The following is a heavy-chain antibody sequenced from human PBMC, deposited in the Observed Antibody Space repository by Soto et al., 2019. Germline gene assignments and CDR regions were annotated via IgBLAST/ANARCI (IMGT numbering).Heavy chain of an antibody. Sequence: PSETLSLTRTVSGGSISSGDYYWSWIRQPPGKGLEWIGYIYYSGSTYYNPSLKSRVTISVDTSKNQFSLKLSSVTAADTAVYYCASLYYGEGIGDGMDVWGQGTTVTVSS. CDR1: GGSISSGDYY. CDR3: ASLYYGEGIGDGMDV. CDR2: IYYSGST. D-gene: IGHD4-17*01. V-gene: IGHV4-30-4*01. J-gene: IGHJ6*02.